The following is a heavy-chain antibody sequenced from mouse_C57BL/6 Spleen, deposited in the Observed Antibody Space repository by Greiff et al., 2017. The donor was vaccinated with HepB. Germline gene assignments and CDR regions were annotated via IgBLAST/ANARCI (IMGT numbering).Heavy chain of an antibody. CDR3: ARIKKIGATYFDY. V-gene: IGHV1S81*02. CDR2: TNPTNGRT. J-gene: IGHJ2*01. CDR1: GYTFTSYW. D-gene: IGHD1-1*01. Sequence: QVQLQQPGAELVKAGASVKMSCKASGYTFTSYWMHWVKQRLGQGLEWFAETNPTNGRTYYHEKFKSKATLTVDKSSSTAYMLLSGPTFEDSAVYYCARIKKIGATYFDYWGQGTTRTVSS.